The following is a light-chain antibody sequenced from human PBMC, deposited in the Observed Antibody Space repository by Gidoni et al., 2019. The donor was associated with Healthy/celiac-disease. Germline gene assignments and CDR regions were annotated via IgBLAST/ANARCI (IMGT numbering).Light chain of an antibody. CDR1: SSNIGSNY. Sequence: QSVLTQPPSASGTPGQRVTISCSGSSSNIGSNYVYWYQQLPGTAPKLLIDSNNQLPSGVPYRFSGAMSGTSASLAISGLRSEDEADYYCAAWDDSLSGWLFGGGTKLTGL. J-gene: IGLJ3*02. CDR2: SNN. V-gene: IGLV1-47*02. CDR3: AAWDDSLSGWL.